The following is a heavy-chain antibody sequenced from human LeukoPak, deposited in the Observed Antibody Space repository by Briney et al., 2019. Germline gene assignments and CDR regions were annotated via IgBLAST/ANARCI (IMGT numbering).Heavy chain of an antibody. V-gene: IGHV4-59*01. CDR2: IYYSGST. D-gene: IGHD3-22*01. Sequence: SETLSLTCTVSGGSISSYYWSWIRQPPGKGLEWIGYIYYSGSTNYNPSLKSRVTISVDTSKNQFSLKLSSVTAADTAVYYCARDQGNYYDSSGAPYYYCGMDVWGQGTAVTVSS. CDR1: GGSISSYY. CDR3: ARDQGNYYDSSGAPYYYCGMDV. J-gene: IGHJ6*02.